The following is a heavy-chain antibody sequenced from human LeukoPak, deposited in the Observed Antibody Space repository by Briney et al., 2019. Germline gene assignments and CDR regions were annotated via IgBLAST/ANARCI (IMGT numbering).Heavy chain of an antibody. CDR1: GFTFSNYW. V-gene: IGHV3-48*04. J-gene: IGHJ6*04. CDR3: AELGITMIGGV. Sequence: RGSLRLSCVGSGFTFSNYWMNWVRQSPGKGLEWVSYISSSGSTIYYADSVKGRFTISRDNAKNSLYLQMNSLRAEDTAVYYCAELGITMIGGVWGKGTTVTISS. CDR2: ISSSGSTI. D-gene: IGHD3-10*02.